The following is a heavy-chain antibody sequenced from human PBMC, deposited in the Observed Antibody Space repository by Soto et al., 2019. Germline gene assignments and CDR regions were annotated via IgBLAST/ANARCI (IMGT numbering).Heavy chain of an antibody. CDR2: IYYSGST. CDR3: AREGASFLVAAPAQFDY. J-gene: IGHJ4*02. V-gene: IGHV4-30-4*01. D-gene: IGHD2-15*01. Sequence: PSETMSLTCTVSGCSISSGDYYWSWIRQPPGKGLEWIGYIYYSGSTYYNPSPKSRVTISVDTSKNQFSLKLSSVTAADTAVYYCAREGASFLVAAPAQFDYWGQGTLVTVSS. CDR1: GCSISSGDYY.